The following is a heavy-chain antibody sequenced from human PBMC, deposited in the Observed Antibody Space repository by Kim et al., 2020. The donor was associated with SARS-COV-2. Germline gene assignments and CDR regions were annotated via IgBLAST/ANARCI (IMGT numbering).Heavy chain of an antibody. Sequence: SVECRFTISRDNSKNTVYLQMNSLRAEDTAVYYCARDRDGYSYGSSGMDVWGQGTTVTVSS. CDR3: ARDRDGYSYGSSGMDV. J-gene: IGHJ6*02. V-gene: IGHV3-30*07. D-gene: IGHD5-18*01.